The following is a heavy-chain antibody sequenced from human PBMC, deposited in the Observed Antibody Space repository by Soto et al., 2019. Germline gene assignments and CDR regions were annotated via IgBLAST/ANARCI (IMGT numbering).Heavy chain of an antibody. V-gene: IGHV4-59*01. CDR1: GGSISSYY. CDR2: IYYSGST. J-gene: IGHJ4*02. Sequence: SSETLSLTCTVCGGSISSYYWSWIRQPPGKGLEWIGYIYYSGSTNYNPSLKSRVTISVDTSKNQFSLKLSSVTAADTAVYYCARSRTRHIWGSYRKWQNLYYFDYWGQGTLVTVSS. D-gene: IGHD3-16*02. CDR3: ARSRTRHIWGSYRKWQNLYYFDY.